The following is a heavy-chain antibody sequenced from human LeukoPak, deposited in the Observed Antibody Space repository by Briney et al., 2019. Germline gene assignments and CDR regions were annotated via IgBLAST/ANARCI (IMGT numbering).Heavy chain of an antibody. V-gene: IGHV3-11*01. Sequence: GGSLRLSCAASGFSVGSTYMSWVRQAPGKGLEWVSYISSSGSTIYYADSVKGRFTISRDNAKNSLYLQMNSLRAEDTAVYYCARDVGGPMDVWGQGTTVTVSS. CDR2: ISSSGSTI. D-gene: IGHD4-23*01. CDR3: ARDVGGPMDV. J-gene: IGHJ6*02. CDR1: GFSVGSTY.